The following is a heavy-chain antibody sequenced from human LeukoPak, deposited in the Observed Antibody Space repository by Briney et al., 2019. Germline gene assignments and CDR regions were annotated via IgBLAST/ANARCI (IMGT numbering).Heavy chain of an antibody. CDR1: GYTFTSYG. J-gene: IGHJ3*02. V-gene: IGHV1-2*06. Sequence: ASVKVSCKASGYTFTSYGISWVRQAPGQGLDWMGRINPNNGGTNYAQKFQGRVTMTRDMSMSTAYMELSRLRSDDTAVYYCAGEDNSSGYRPFDIWGQGTMVTVPS. CDR3: AGEDNSSGYRPFDI. D-gene: IGHD3-22*01. CDR2: INPNNGGT.